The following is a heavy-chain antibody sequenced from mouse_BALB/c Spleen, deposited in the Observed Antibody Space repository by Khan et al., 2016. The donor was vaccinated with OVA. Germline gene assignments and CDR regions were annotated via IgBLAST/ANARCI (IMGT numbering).Heavy chain of an antibody. CDR1: GYTFTDFA. CDR2: ISTYYGDA. D-gene: IGHD1-3*01. CDR3: VRGSGNSGCAY. V-gene: IGHV1S137*01. Sequence: QVQLQQSGAELVRPGVSVKISCKGSGYTFTDFAMHWVKQSHAKSLEWIGVISTYYGDATNNQKFKGKATMTVDKSSSTAYMELARLTSEDSASYDWVRGSGNSGCAYWGQGTLVTVSA. J-gene: IGHJ3*01.